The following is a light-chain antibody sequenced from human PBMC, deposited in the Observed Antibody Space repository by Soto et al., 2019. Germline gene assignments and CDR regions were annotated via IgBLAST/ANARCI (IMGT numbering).Light chain of an antibody. J-gene: IGKJ1*01. V-gene: IGKV1-9*01. CDR1: QGFSTD. Sequence: DIQLTQSPSFLSASLGDRVTMTYRASQGFSTDLAWYQQKPGKAPKLLIYAASTLQSGVPSRFSGSGAGTEFALAISSLQTEDFAIYYCQQLITYPQTLGQGTKVDI. CDR2: AAS. CDR3: QQLITYPQT.